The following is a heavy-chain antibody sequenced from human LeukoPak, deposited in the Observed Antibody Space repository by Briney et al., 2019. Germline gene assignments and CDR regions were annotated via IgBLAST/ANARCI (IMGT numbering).Heavy chain of an antibody. Sequence: GGSLRLSCAASGFTFSSYSMSWVRQAPGKGLEWVSSISSSSSYIYYADSVKGRFTISRDNAKNSLYLQMNSLRAEDTAVYYCARDCWARLRAPLDPWGQGPLVTVSS. CDR3: ARDCWARLRAPLDP. CDR1: GFTFSSYS. V-gene: IGHV3-21*06. D-gene: IGHD4-17*01. J-gene: IGHJ5*02. CDR2: ISSSSSYI.